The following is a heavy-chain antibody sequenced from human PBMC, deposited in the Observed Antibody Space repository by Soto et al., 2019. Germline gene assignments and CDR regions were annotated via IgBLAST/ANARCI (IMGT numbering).Heavy chain of an antibody. J-gene: IGHJ3*02. V-gene: IGHV1-3*01. CDR1: GYTFTSYA. D-gene: IGHD3-10*01. CDR3: ARSYYYGSGRAFDI. Sequence: AXVKVSCKASGYTFTSYAMHWVLQAPGQRLEWMGWINAGNGNTKYSQKFQGRVTITRDTSASTAYMELSSLRSEDTAVYYCARSYYYGSGRAFDIWGQGTMVTVSS. CDR2: INAGNGNT.